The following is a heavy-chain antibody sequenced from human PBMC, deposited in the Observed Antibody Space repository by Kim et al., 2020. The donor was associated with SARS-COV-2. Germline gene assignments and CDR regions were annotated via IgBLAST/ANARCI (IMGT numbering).Heavy chain of an antibody. CDR3: AREGLIPLFDY. CDR1: GGSVSSGSYY. J-gene: IGHJ4*02. Sequence: SETLSLTCTVSGGSVSSGSYYWSWIRQPPGKGLEWIGYIYYSGSTNYNPSLKSRVTISVDTSKNQFSLKLSSVTAADTAVYYCAREGLIPLFDYWGQGTLVTVSS. V-gene: IGHV4-61*01. D-gene: IGHD2-8*01. CDR2: IYYSGST.